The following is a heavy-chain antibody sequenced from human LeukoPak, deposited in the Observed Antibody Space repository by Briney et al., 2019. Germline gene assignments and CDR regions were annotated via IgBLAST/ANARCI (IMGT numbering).Heavy chain of an antibody. CDR3: ARHKTGGTYPLDY. Sequence: SETLSLTCTVSGGSMNTYFWSWIRQPPGKGLEWIGHIHYSGSTTYNPSIKSRVTISVDVSKNQFSLKLSSVTAADTAVYYCARHKTGGTYPLDYWGQGPLVRVSS. CDR2: IHYSGST. J-gene: IGHJ4*02. D-gene: IGHD1-26*01. CDR1: GGSMNTYF. V-gene: IGHV4-59*08.